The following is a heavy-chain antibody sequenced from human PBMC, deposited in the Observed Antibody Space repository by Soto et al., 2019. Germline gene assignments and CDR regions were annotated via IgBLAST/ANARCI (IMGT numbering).Heavy chain of an antibody. CDR2: IIPIFGTA. CDR3: ASKVKGVVVANDAFDI. J-gene: IGHJ3*02. Sequence: SVKVSCKASGGTFSSYAISWVRQAPGQGLEWMGGIIPIFGTANYAQKFQGRVTITADESTSTAYMELSSLRSEDTAVYYCASKVKGVVVANDAFDIWGQGTMVTVSS. D-gene: IGHD3-22*01. CDR1: GGTFSSYA. V-gene: IGHV1-69*13.